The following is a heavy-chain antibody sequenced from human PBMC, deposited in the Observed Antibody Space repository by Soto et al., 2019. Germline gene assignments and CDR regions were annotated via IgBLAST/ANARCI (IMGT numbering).Heavy chain of an antibody. CDR1: GFNFSSYG. D-gene: IGHD3-3*01. V-gene: IGHV3-33*01. CDR2: IWHDGNGE. CDR3: ARDYRISIFGVVVRGGIDP. Sequence: QVQLVESGGTVGQPGASLRLSCAASGFNFSSYGMHWVRQAPGKGLEWVAVIWHDGNGEYYADSVKGRFTISRDNSNKMVFLQKNSMRAEDWAVDYCARDYRISIFGVVVRGGIDPWGQGTPVTVSS. J-gene: IGHJ5*02.